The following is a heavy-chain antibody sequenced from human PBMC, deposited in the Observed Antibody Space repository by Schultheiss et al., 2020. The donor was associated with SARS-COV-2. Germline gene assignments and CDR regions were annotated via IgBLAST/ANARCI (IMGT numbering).Heavy chain of an antibody. CDR1: GFTFSSYA. D-gene: IGHD7-27*01. CDR3: ARDRRKLGPYYYYYLDV. V-gene: IGHV3-30*04. Sequence: GGSLRLSCAASGFTFSSYAMHWVRQAPGKGLEWVAVISYDGSNKYYADSVKGRFTISRDNFKNTLYLQMNSLRAEDTAVYFCARDRRKLGPYYYYYLDVWGKGTTVTVSS. CDR2: ISYDGSNK. J-gene: IGHJ6*03.